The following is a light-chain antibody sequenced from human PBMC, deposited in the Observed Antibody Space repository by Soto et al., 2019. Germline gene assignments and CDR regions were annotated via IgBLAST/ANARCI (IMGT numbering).Light chain of an antibody. V-gene: IGLV2-14*01. Sequence: QSALTQPASVSGSPGXXXXXXXTGTSSDVGGYNYVSWYQQHPGKAPKLMIYEVSNRPSGVSNRFSGSKSGNTASLTISGLQAEDEADYYCSSYTSSSTYVFGTGTKLTVL. J-gene: IGLJ1*01. CDR1: SSDVGGYNY. CDR2: EVS. CDR3: SSYTSSSTYV.